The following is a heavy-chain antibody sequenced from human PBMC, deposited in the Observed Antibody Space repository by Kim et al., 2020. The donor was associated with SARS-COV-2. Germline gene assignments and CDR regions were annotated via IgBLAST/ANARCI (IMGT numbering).Heavy chain of an antibody. V-gene: IGHV4-34*01. J-gene: IGHJ6*02. CDR3: ARGNTISHFYYYYYGMDV. Sequence: SETLSFTCAVYGGSFSGYYWSWIRQPPGKGLEWIGEINHSGSTNYNPSLKSRVTISVDTSKNQFSLKLSSVTAADTAVYYCARGNTISHFYYYYYGMDVWGQGTTVTVSS. CDR2: INHSGST. CDR1: GGSFSGYY. D-gene: IGHD3-9*01.